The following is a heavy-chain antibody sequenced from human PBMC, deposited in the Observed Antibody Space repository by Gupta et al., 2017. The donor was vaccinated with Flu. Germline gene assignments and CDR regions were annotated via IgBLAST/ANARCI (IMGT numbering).Heavy chain of an antibody. Sequence: MHWVRQAPGQGLEWMGRINPNSGGTNYAQKFQGRVTMTRDTSISTAYMEVSRLRSDDTAVYYCARAIYFGSGNYYKPFDCWGQGTLVTVSS. D-gene: IGHD3-10*01. J-gene: IGHJ4*02. CDR2: INPNSGGT. CDR3: ARAIYFGSGNYYKPFDC. V-gene: IGHV1-2*06.